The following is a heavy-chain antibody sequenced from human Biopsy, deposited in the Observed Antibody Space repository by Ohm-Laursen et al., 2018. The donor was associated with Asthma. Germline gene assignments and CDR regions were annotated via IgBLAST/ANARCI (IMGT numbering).Heavy chain of an antibody. J-gene: IGHJ3*01. D-gene: IGHD6-13*01. CDR3: ARQKLAAAEGPFDL. V-gene: IGHV4-39*01. CDR1: NGSISSNFYY. Sequence: SDTLSLTCTVSNGSISSNFYYWGWIRQLPGKGLEWVGSIHKNGIGYYKSSLKSRLTISVDTSKNQFSLKVTSVTAADTAVYYCARQKLAAAEGPFDLWGQGTMVTVSS. CDR2: IHKNGIG.